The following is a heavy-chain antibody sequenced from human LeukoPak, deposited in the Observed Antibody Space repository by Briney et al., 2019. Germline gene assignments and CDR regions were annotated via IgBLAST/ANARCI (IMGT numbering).Heavy chain of an antibody. CDR3: ARGTVTYYYDSSGYSGAFDI. D-gene: IGHD3-22*01. CDR1: GGSISSGDYY. V-gene: IGHV4-31*03. Sequence: PSQTLSLTCTVSGGSISSGDYYWSWIRQHPGKGLEWIVYIYYSGSTYYNPSLKSRVTISVDTSKNQFSLKLSSVTAADTAVYYCARGTVTYYYDSSGYSGAFDIWGQGTMVTVSS. J-gene: IGHJ3*02. CDR2: IYYSGST.